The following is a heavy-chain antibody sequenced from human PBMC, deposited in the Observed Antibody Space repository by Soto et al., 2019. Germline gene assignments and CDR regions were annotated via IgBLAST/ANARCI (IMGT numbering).Heavy chain of an antibody. CDR1: GFTFSSYA. CDR3: ARAPRDSSGYPFDY. Sequence: PGGSLRLSCAASGFTFSSYAMHWVRQAPGKGLEWVAVISYDGSNKYSADSVKGRFTISRDNSKNTLYLQMNSLRAEDTAVYYCARAPRDSSGYPFDYWGQGTPVTVSS. J-gene: IGHJ4*02. V-gene: IGHV3-30-3*01. CDR2: ISYDGSNK. D-gene: IGHD3-22*01.